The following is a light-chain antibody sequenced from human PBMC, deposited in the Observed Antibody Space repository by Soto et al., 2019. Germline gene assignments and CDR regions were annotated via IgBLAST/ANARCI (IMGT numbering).Light chain of an antibody. V-gene: IGKV3-20*01. Sequence: EIVITQSPAILPVSPGERATLPCRASQSVRSNLAWYQQKPGQAPRFLIYGASSRETGIPDRFSGSGAGTEFTLTISRLEPEDFAVYYCQQYGSSSWTFGQGTQVDIK. J-gene: IGKJ1*01. CDR1: QSVRSN. CDR2: GAS. CDR3: QQYGSSSWT.